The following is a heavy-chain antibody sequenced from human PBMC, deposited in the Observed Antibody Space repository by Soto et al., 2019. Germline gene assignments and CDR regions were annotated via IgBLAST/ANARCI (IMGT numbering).Heavy chain of an antibody. CDR2: IKSKTDGGTT. CDR3: TTDNYDSSGYSIYYYYGMDV. Sequence: PGGSLRLSWAASGCTFSNAGRNWVRQAPGKGLEWVGLIKSKTDGGTTDYAAPVKGRFTISRDDSKKTLYLQMNSLKTEDTAVYYCTTDNYDSSGYSIYYYYGMDVWGQGTTVTVSS. V-gene: IGHV3-15*07. J-gene: IGHJ6*02. CDR1: GCTFSNAG. D-gene: IGHD3-22*01.